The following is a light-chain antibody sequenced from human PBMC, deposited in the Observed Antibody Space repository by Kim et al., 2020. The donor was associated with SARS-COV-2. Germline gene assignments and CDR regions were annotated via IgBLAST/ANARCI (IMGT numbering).Light chain of an antibody. CDR1: NIESKS. J-gene: IGLJ3*02. CDR2: YDT. Sequence: PGEPARITCGGTNIESKSVHWYQQKPGQAPRLVIYYDTDRPSGITERFSGANSGNTATLTIHRVEAGDEADYYCQVWDTSSDPSWVFGGGTQLTVL. CDR3: QVWDTSSDPSWV. V-gene: IGLV3-21*04.